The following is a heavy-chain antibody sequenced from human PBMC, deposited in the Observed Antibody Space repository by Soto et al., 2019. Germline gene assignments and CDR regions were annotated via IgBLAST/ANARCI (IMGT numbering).Heavy chain of an antibody. CDR2: IYYSGST. V-gene: IGHV4-59*01. D-gene: IGHD3-10*01. CDR1: GGSISSYY. CDR3: ARGNYGSGSYYKGWFDP. Sequence: SETLSLTCTVSGGSISSYYWSWIRQPPGKGLEWIGYIYYSGSTNYNPSLKSRVTISVDTSKNQFSLKLSSVTAADTAVYYCARGNYGSGSYYKGWFDPWGQGILVTVSS. J-gene: IGHJ5*02.